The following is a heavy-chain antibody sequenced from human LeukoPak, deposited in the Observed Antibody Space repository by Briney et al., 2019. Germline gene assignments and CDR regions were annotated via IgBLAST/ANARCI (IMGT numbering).Heavy chain of an antibody. CDR1: GGSISSNSFY. CDR2: IYYSGST. D-gene: IGHD6-6*01. Sequence: PSETLSLTCTVSGGSISSNSFYWGWIRQPPGKGLEWIGYIYYSGSTYYNPSLKSRVTISVDTSKNQFSLKLSSVTAADTAVYYCAREREAARQVDYWGQGTLVTVSS. V-gene: IGHV4-31*03. J-gene: IGHJ4*02. CDR3: AREREAARQVDY.